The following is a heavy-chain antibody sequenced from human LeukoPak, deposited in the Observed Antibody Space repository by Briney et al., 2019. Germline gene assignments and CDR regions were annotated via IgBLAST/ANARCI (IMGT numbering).Heavy chain of an antibody. CDR2: INAGNGNT. J-gene: IGHJ6*02. D-gene: IGHD4-11*01. CDR3: ARNPMTTVPNYYYYGMDV. CDR1: GYTFTSYA. Sequence: GASVKVSCKASGYTFTSYAMHWVRQAPGQRLEWMGWINAGNGNTKYSQKFQGRVTITRDTSASTAYMELSSLRSEDTAVYYCARNPMTTVPNYYYYGMDVWGQGTTVTVSS. V-gene: IGHV1-3*01.